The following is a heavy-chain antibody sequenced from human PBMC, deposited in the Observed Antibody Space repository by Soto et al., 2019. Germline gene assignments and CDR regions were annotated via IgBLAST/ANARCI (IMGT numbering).Heavy chain of an antibody. Sequence: GESLKISCKGSGYSFTSYWIGWVRQMPGKGLEWMGIIYPGDSDTRYSPSFQGQVTISADKSISTAYLQWSSLKASDTDMYYCARFARAKKGSSSSWYFDLWGRGTLVTVSS. J-gene: IGHJ2*01. CDR2: IYPGDSDT. CDR3: ARFARAKKGSSSSWYFDL. D-gene: IGHD6-6*01. V-gene: IGHV5-51*01. CDR1: GYSFTSYW.